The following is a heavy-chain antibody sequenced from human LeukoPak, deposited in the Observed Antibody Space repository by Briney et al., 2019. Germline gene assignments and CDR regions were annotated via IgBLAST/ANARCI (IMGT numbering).Heavy chain of an antibody. CDR1: GFTFGGYG. CDR2: INWNGSST. Sequence: GGSLRLSCVASGFTFGGYGLSWVRQGPGQGLGWVSGINWNGSSTGYADSVKGRFTISRVNAKNSLYLQMNSLRAEDTALYYCARDSVTGTKGGNDAFDIWGQGTMVTAS. D-gene: IGHD1-7*01. J-gene: IGHJ3*02. V-gene: IGHV3-20*04. CDR3: ARDSVTGTKGGNDAFDI.